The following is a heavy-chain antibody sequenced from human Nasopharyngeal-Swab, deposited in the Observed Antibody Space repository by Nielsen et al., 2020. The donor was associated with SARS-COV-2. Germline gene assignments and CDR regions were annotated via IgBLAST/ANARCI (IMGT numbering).Heavy chain of an antibody. CDR3: ARGSPPLRRRDENWFDP. D-gene: IGHD3-10*01. CDR1: GFTFSSYA. V-gene: IGHV3-23*01. Sequence: GESLKISCAASGFTFSSYAMSWVRQAPGKGLEWVSAISGSGGSTYYADSVKGRFTISRDNSKNTLYLQMNSLRAEDTAVYYCARGSPPLRRRDENWFDPWGQGTLVTVSS. J-gene: IGHJ5*02. CDR2: ISGSGGST.